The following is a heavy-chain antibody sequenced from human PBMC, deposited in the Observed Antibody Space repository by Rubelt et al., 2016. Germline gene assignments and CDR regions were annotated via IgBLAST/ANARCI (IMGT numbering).Heavy chain of an antibody. V-gene: IGHV3-48*04. CDR3: IGDCGSGSYYNAFDY. Sequence: GSGGGLVQPGGSLRLSCVPSEFTFSTYAMNWVRQAPGKGLEWVSFIGDSGRTTYYADSVKGRFTISRDNAKNSLYLPMNSLRAEDTAVYYCIGDCGSGSYYNAFDYWGQGTLVTVSS. CDR1: EFTFSTYA. CDR2: IGDSGRTT. D-gene: IGHD3-10*01. J-gene: IGHJ4*02.